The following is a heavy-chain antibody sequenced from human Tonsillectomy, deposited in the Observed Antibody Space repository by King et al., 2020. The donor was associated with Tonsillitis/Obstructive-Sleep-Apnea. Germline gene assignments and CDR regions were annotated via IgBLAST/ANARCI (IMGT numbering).Heavy chain of an antibody. CDR3: ARRVQLERRGDAFNI. Sequence: QLQESGPGLLKPSETLSLTCTVSVGSISSSTYYWGWIRHPPGKGLVCMGTIYYSGSTYYNPSLKTRVTISVDTSNNQFSLKLCLVTAADTAVYYCARRVQLERRGDAFNIWGQGTMVTVSS. D-gene: IGHD1-1*01. J-gene: IGHJ3*02. CDR2: IYYSGST. V-gene: IGHV4-39*01. CDR1: VGSISSSTYY.